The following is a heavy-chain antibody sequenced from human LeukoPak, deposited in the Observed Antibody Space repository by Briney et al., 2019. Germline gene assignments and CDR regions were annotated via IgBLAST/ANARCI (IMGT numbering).Heavy chain of an antibody. V-gene: IGHV1-69*04. D-gene: IGHD2-8*01. CDR3: ARESIVLMVYAQYYFDY. CDR2: NIPILGIA. Sequence: SVKVSCKASGGTFSSYAISWVRQAPGQGLEWMGRNIPILGIANYAQKFQGRVTITADKSTSTAYMELSSLRSEDTAVYYCARESIVLMVYAQYYFDYWGQGTLVTVSS. J-gene: IGHJ4*02. CDR1: GGTFSSYA.